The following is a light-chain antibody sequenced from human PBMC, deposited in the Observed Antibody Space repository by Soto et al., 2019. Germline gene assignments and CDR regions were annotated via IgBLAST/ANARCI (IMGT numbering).Light chain of an antibody. J-gene: IGKJ2*01. CDR1: QGVSSY. V-gene: IGKV3-11*01. Sequence: EIVLTQSPPTLSLSPGERATLSCRASQGVSSYLAWYQQKPGQAPRLLIYDTSNRASGIPARFSGSGSGTDFTLTISSLEPEDFAVYYCQQRSNWPPKYTFGQGTKLEIK. CDR3: QQRSNWPPKYT. CDR2: DTS.